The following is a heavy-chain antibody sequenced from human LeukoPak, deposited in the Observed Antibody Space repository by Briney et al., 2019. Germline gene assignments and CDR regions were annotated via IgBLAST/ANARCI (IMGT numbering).Heavy chain of an antibody. CDR3: ARGVGNKSYHNLLTAYYEFDY. CDR2: ISADNGNT. D-gene: IGHD3-9*01. CDR1: GYTFRPYG. J-gene: IGHJ4*02. V-gene: IGHV1-18*01. Sequence: ASVKVSCKASGYTFRPYGLTWVRQAPGQGLEWMGWISADNGNTNYAQKFQGRVTITTDESTSTAYMELSSLRSEDTAVYYCARGVGNKSYHNLLTAYYEFDYWGQGTLVTVSS.